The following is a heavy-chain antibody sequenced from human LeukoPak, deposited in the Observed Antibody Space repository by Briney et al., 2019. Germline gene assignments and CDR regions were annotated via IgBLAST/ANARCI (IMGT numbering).Heavy chain of an antibody. Sequence: ASVKVSCKASGYTFTSYGISWVRQAPGQGLEGMGWISAYNGNTNYAQKLQGRVTMTTDTSTSTAYMELRSLRSDDTAVYYCSRETMRMGYFDYWGQGTLVTVSS. D-gene: IGHD3-22*01. CDR3: SRETMRMGYFDY. J-gene: IGHJ4*02. CDR2: ISAYNGNT. V-gene: IGHV1-18*01. CDR1: GYTFTSYG.